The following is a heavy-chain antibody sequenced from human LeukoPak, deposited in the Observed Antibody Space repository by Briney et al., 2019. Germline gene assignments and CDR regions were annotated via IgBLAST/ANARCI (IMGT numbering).Heavy chain of an antibody. CDR2: ISAYNGNT. D-gene: IGHD6-19*01. J-gene: IGHJ1*01. V-gene: IGHV1-18*01. Sequence: GASVKVSCKASGYTLTSYGISWVRQAPGQGLEWMGWISAYNGNTNYAQKLQGRVTMTTDTSTSTAYMELRSLRSDDTAVYYCATSSGWYAKGGYFQHWGQGTLVTVSS. CDR1: GYTLTSYG. CDR3: ATSSGWYAKGGYFQH.